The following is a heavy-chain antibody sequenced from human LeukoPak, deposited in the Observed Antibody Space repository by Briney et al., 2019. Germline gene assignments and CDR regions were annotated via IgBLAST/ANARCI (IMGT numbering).Heavy chain of an antibody. CDR2: INPSGGST. CDR3: ARRYCSGGSCSFEY. V-gene: IGHV1-46*01. CDR1: VYTFTTSY. Sequence: ASVKVSCEAFVYTFTTSYMHWVRQAPGQGLEWMGIINPSGGSTFYAQKFQGRVTMTRDTSTSTVYMELSSLRSEDTAVYYCARRYCSGGSCSFEYWGQGTLVTVSS. J-gene: IGHJ4*02. D-gene: IGHD2-15*01.